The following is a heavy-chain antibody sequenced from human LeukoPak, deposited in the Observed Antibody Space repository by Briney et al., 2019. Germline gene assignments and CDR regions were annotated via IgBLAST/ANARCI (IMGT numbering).Heavy chain of an antibody. CDR2: ISGAGGTT. D-gene: IGHD1-26*01. J-gene: IGHJ4*02. CDR3: TTDRFSGGRGWDLQFDY. V-gene: IGHV3-23*01. CDR1: GFTFSSYA. Sequence: GGSLRLSCAASGFTFSSYAMSWVRQAPGKGLEWVSAISGAGGTTYDADSLKGRFTISRDNSKNTLYLQMNSLKTDDTAVYYCTTDRFSGGRGWDLQFDYWGQGTLVTVSS.